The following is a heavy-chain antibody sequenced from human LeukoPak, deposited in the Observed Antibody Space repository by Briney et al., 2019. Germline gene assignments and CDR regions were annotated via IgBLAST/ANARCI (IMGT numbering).Heavy chain of an antibody. V-gene: IGHV4-34*01. Sequence: PSETLSLTCAVYGGSFSGYYWSWIRRPPGKGLEWSGEINHSGSTNYNPSLKSRVTISVDTSKNQFSLKLSSVTAADTAVYYCARGGPYYYYYYMDVWGKGTTVTVSS. CDR1: GGSFSGYY. CDR3: ARGGPYYYYYYMDV. J-gene: IGHJ6*03. CDR2: INHSGST.